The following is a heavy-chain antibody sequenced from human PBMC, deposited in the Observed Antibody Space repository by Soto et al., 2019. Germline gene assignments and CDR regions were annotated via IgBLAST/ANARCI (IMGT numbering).Heavy chain of an antibody. J-gene: IGHJ4*02. CDR3: ARDYPGGSYYDY. CDR2: INQDGSEK. D-gene: IGHD1-26*01. CDR1: GFTFSSYR. Sequence: GGSLRLSCAASGFTFSSYRMSWVRQAPGKGLEWVARINQDGSEKYYVDSVKGRFTISRDNAKNSLYLQMNSLRAEDTAVYYCARDYPGGSYYDYWGQGTLVTVSS. V-gene: IGHV3-7*03.